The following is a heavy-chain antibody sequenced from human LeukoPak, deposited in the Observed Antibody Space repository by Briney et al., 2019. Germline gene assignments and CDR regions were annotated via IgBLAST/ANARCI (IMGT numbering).Heavy chain of an antibody. V-gene: IGHV1-2*02. D-gene: IGHD3-9*01. J-gene: IGHJ4*02. CDR1: GYTFTDYY. CDR2: INPNTGDT. Sequence: ASVKVSCKASGYTFTDYYMHWVRQAPGQGLEWMGWINPNTGDTNYAQKFQGRVTMTRDTSISTAYMELSRLRSDDTAVYYCARSPHILTGENFDYWGQGTLVTVSS. CDR3: ARSPHILTGENFDY.